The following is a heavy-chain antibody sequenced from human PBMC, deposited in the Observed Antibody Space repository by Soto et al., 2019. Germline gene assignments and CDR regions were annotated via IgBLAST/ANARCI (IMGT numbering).Heavy chain of an antibody. CDR3: GKDGYPVASYYYGGMSG. V-gene: IGHV3-9*01. D-gene: IGHD1-26*01. J-gene: IGHJ4*01. CDR1: GFTFSGYS. Sequence: EVQLVESGGGLVQPGGSLRLSCAASGFTFSGYSMNWVRQAPGKGLEWVSGISGNSGSIDYADSVKGRFTISRDNAKNSLYMQRNDLSAEAKDLYYSGKDGYPVASYYYGGMSGWGQGTLVTVSS. CDR2: ISGNSGSI.